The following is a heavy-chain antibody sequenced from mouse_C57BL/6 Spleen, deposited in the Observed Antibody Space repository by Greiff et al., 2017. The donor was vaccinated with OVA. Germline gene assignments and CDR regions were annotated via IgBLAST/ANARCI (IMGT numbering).Heavy chain of an antibody. Sequence: EVKLQESGPGLVKPSQSLSLTCSVTVYSITSGYYWNWIRQFPGNKLEWMGYISYYGSNNYNPSLKNRISITRDTSKNQFFLKLNSVTTEDTATYYCARTDRYYCDYWGQGTTLTVSS. J-gene: IGHJ2*01. V-gene: IGHV3-6*01. CDR1: VYSITSGYY. CDR3: ARTDRYYCDY. D-gene: IGHD2-14*01. CDR2: ISYYGSN.